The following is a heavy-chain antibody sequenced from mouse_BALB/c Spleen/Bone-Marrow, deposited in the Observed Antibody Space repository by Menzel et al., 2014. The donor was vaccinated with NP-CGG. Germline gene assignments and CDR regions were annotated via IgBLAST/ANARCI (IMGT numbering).Heavy chain of an antibody. CDR3: ARGYDGYYGFAY. V-gene: IGHV5-6-5*01. J-gene: IGHJ3*01. CDR2: ISSGGST. Sequence: DVMLVESGEGLVKPGGSLKLSCAASGFTFSSYAMSWVRQTPEKRLEWVASISSGGSTYYPDSVKGRFTISRDNARNILYLQMSSLRSEDTAMYYCARGYDGYYGFAYWGQGTLVTVSA. CDR1: GFTFSSYA. D-gene: IGHD2-3*01.